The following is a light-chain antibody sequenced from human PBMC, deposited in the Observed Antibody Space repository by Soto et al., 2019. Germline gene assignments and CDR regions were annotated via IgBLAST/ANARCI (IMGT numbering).Light chain of an antibody. CDR3: QQYNSFPYT. CDR1: QSIETW. CDR2: KAS. V-gene: IGKV1-5*03. Sequence: DIQMTQSPSTQSASVGDRVTFTSRDSQSIETWLAWYQQKPGKAPNLLVYKASSLESGVPSRFSGSGFGTEFTLTISSLQPEDFAAYYCQQYNSFPYTFGQGTRLEIK. J-gene: IGKJ2*01.